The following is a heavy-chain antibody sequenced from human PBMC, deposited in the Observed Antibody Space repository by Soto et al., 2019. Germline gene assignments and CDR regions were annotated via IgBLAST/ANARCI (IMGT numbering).Heavy chain of an antibody. Sequence: QVQLVQSGAEVKKPGSSVKVSCKASGGTFSSYAISWVRQAPGQGLEWMGGIIPIFGTANYAQKFQGRVTITADESRSTAYMELSSLRSEDTAVYYCARASDYYDSSGYHYDAFDIWGQGTMVTVSS. V-gene: IGHV1-69*01. CDR3: ARASDYYDSSGYHYDAFDI. CDR1: GGTFSSYA. D-gene: IGHD3-22*01. CDR2: IIPIFGTA. J-gene: IGHJ3*02.